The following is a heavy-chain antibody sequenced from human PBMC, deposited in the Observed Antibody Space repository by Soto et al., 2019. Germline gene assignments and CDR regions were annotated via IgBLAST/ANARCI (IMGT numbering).Heavy chain of an antibody. V-gene: IGHV1-58*01. D-gene: IGHD1-26*01. CDR2: IVAGSGNT. J-gene: IGHJ4*02. CDR1: GFTLSSSA. Sequence: GASVKVSCKAFGFTLSSSAVQWVRQARGQRLEWIGWIVAGSGNTHYAQRFQERVTITRDMSTSTAYLELSSLRSEDTAVYYCAKSGSFFRPSLGYFDYWGQGTLVTVSS. CDR3: AKSGSFFRPSLGYFDY.